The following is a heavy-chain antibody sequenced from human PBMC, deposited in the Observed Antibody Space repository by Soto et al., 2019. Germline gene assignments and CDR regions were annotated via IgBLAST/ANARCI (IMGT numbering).Heavy chain of an antibody. CDR1: GFTFDSYA. CDR3: AKAKQWLENYFDY. J-gene: IGHJ4*02. D-gene: IGHD6-19*01. CDR2: ISGSGGNT. V-gene: IGHV3-23*01. Sequence: EVQLLESGGGLVQPGGSLRLSCAASGFTFDSYAMSWARQAPGKGLEWVSTISGSGGNTYYADSVKGRFAISRDNSKNTLYLQMNSLRAEDTAVYYCAKAKQWLENYFDYWGQGTLVTVSS.